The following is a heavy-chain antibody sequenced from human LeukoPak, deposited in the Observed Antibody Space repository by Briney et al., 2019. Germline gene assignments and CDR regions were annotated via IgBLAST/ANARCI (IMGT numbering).Heavy chain of an antibody. Sequence: GGSLRLSCAVSGITLSNYGMSWVRQAPGKGLEWVANIKQEGSEKYYVDSVKGRFTISRDNAKNSLYLQMNRLRAEDTAVYYCARELGVTQGYYYYYYGMDVWGQGTTVTVSS. CDR2: IKQEGSEK. CDR3: ARELGVTQGYYYYYYGMDV. V-gene: IGHV3-7*01. J-gene: IGHJ6*02. D-gene: IGHD4-23*01. CDR1: GITLSNYG.